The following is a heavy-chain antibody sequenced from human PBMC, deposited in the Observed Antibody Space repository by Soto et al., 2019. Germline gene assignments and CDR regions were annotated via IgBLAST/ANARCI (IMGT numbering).Heavy chain of an antibody. J-gene: IGHJ6*02. CDR1: GYTFTSYA. D-gene: IGHD1-1*01. Sequence: QVQLVQSGAEEKKPGASVKVSCKASGYTFTSYAMHWVRQAPGQRLEWMGWINAGNGNTKYSQKCQGRVTITRDTSASTAYMELSSLRSEDTAVYYCARGPGTGMDVWGQCTTVTVSS. V-gene: IGHV1-3*05. CDR3: ARGPGTGMDV. CDR2: INAGNGNT.